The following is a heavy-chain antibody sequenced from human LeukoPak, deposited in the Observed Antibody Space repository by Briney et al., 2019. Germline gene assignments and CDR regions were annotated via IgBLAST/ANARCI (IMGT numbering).Heavy chain of an antibody. V-gene: IGHV3-30*18. Sequence: GGSLRLSCAASGFTFSSYGMHWVRQAPGKGLEWVAVISYDGSNKYYADSVKGRFTISRDNSKNTLYLQMNSLRAEDTAVYYCAKASFRMATMGVFDYWGQGTLVTVSS. CDR3: AKASFRMATMGVFDY. D-gene: IGHD5-24*01. CDR2: ISYDGSNK. CDR1: GFTFSSYG. J-gene: IGHJ4*02.